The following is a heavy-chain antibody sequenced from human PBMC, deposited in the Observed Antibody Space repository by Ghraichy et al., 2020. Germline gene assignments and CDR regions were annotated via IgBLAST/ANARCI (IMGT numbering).Heavy chain of an antibody. J-gene: IGHJ4*02. V-gene: IGHV5-51*01. CDR1: GYSFTSYW. CDR2: IYPGDSDT. Sequence: GESLNISCKGSGYSFTSYWIGWVRQMPGKGLEWMGIIYPGDSDTRYSPSFQGQVTISADKSISTAYLQWSSLKASDTAMYYCARGGDCSGGSCYSLDYWGQGTLVTVSS. D-gene: IGHD2-15*01. CDR3: ARGGDCSGGSCYSLDY.